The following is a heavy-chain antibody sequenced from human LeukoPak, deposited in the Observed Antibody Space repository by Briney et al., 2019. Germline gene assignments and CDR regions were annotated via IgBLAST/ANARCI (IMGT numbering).Heavy chain of an antibody. J-gene: IGHJ6*02. Sequence: GGSLRLSCAASGFTVGSNYVSWVRQAPGKGLEWVSDIYNGGSTYYAESVKGRFTISRDNSKNTLYLQMNSLRAEDTAVYYCASPYGSGDYYYYGMDVWGQGTTVTVSS. CDR2: IYNGGST. CDR3: ASPYGSGDYYYYGMDV. CDR1: GFTVGSNY. D-gene: IGHD3-10*01. V-gene: IGHV3-53*01.